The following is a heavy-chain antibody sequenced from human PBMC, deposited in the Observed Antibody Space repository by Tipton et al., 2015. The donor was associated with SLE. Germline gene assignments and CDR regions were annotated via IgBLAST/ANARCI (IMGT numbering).Heavy chain of an antibody. CDR1: GGSISSYY. D-gene: IGHD5-18*01. V-gene: IGHV4-59*01. CDR3: ARVHGYSYGYWFDP. Sequence: TLSLTCTVSGGSISSYYWSWIRQPPGKGLEWIGYIYYSGSTNYNPSLKSRVTISVDTSKNQFSLKLSSVTAADTAVYYCARVHGYSYGYWFDPWGQGTLVTVSS. CDR2: IYYSGST. J-gene: IGHJ5*02.